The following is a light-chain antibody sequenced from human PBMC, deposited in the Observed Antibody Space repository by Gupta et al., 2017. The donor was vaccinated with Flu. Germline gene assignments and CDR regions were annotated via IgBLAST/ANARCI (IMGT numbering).Light chain of an antibody. J-gene: IGLJ2*01. V-gene: IGLV2-14*03. CDR2: YVS. CDR3: SSYTNTNTIVV. CDR1: SSDVGTYNY. Sequence: QSALTHPASVSGSPGQSLTISCTGTSSDVGTYNYVSWYQQHPGKAPNLMIFYVSNRPSGVSNRFSCSKSGNTASLTITVLQAEDEADYYCSSYTNTNTIVVFGGGTKLTVL.